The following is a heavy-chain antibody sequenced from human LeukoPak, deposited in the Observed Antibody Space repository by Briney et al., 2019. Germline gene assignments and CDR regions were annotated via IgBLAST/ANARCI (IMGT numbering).Heavy chain of an antibody. D-gene: IGHD4-17*01. CDR3: ARHGSTVTTARFDP. J-gene: IGHJ5*02. CDR2: ISTSGST. V-gene: IGHV4-4*07. Sequence: SETLSLTCTVSGGSISSYYWSWIRQPAGKGLEWIGRISTSGSTNYNPSLKSRLTISVDTSKNQFSLKLSSVTAADTAVYYCARHGSTVTTARFDPWGQGTLVTVSS. CDR1: GGSISSYY.